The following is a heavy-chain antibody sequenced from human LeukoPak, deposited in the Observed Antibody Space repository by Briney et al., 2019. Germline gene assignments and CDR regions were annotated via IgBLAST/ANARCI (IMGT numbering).Heavy chain of an antibody. CDR1: AFTFSSYG. CDR2: ISSSGSAI. J-gene: IGHJ4*02. V-gene: IGHV3-48*04. Sequence: PGGSLRLSCAASAFTFSSYGMNWVRQAPGKGLQWVSYISSSGSAIYYVDSVKGRFTISRDNAKNSLYLQMNSLRAEDTAVYYCAGGTRGSGLKWGQGTLVTVSS. CDR3: AGGTRGSGLK. D-gene: IGHD6-19*01.